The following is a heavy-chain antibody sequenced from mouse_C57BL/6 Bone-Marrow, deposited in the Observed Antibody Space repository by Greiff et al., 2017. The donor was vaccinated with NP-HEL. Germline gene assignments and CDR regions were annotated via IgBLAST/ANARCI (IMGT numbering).Heavy chain of an antibody. CDR3: ARASITTVVDYAMDY. D-gene: IGHD1-1*01. J-gene: IGHJ4*01. V-gene: IGHV2-6*03. Sequence: QVQLKQSGPGLVAPSQSLSITCTVSGFSFTSYGVHWVRQPPGKGLEWLVVIWSDGSTTYNSALKSRLSISKDNSKSQVFLKMNSLQTDDTAMYYCARASITTVVDYAMDYWGQGTAVTVSS. CDR2: IWSDGST. CDR1: GFSFTSYG.